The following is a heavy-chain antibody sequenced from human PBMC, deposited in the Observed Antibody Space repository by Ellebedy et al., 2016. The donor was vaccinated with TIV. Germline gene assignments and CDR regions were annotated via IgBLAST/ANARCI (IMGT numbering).Heavy chain of an antibody. CDR3: AREGIAVAGPWVPQTPYFDY. D-gene: IGHD6-19*01. J-gene: IGHJ4*02. CDR2: ISYDGSNK. Sequence: GESLKISCAASGFTFSSYAMHWVRQAPGKGLEWVAVISYDGSNKYYADSVKGRFTISRDNSKNTLYLQMNSLRAEDKAVYYCAREGIAVAGPWVPQTPYFDYWGQGTLVTVSS. CDR1: GFTFSSYA. V-gene: IGHV3-30-3*01.